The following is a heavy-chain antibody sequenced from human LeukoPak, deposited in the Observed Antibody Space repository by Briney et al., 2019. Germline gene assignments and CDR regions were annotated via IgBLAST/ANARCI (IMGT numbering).Heavy chain of an antibody. Sequence: ASVKVSCKASGYTFTGYYMHWVRQAPGQGLGWMGRINPNSGGTNYAQKFQGRVTMTRDTSISTAYMELSRLRSDDTAVYYCARDSGSGYYFDYWGQGTLVTVSS. D-gene: IGHD3-22*01. CDR1: GYTFTGYY. J-gene: IGHJ4*02. CDR2: INPNSGGT. CDR3: ARDSGSGYYFDY. V-gene: IGHV1-2*06.